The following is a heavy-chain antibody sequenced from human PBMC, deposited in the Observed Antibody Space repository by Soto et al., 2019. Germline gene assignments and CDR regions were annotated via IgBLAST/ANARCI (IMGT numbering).Heavy chain of an antibody. V-gene: IGHV3-30-3*01. CDR1: GFTFSSYA. CDR3: ARDLRAYYYDSSGSN. D-gene: IGHD3-22*01. CDR2: ISYDGSNK. J-gene: IGHJ4*02. Sequence: PGGSLRLSCAASGFTFSSYAMHWVRQAPGKGLEWVAVISYDGSNKYYADSVKGRFTISRDNSKNTLYLQMNSLRAEDTAVYYCARDLRAYYYDSSGSNWGQGTLVTVS.